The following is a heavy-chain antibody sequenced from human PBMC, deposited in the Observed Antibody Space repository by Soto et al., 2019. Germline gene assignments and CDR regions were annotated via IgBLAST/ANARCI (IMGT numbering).Heavy chain of an antibody. Sequence: QVQLVQSGAEVKKPGSSVKVSCKASGGTFSSYAISWVRQAPGQGLEWMGGSIPIFGTANYAQKFQGRVTITADESTSTAYMELSSLRSEDTAVYYCARASGGFGELSPMYFDYWGQGTLVTVSS. J-gene: IGHJ4*02. CDR2: SIPIFGTA. D-gene: IGHD3-10*01. CDR3: ARASGGFGELSPMYFDY. V-gene: IGHV1-69*12. CDR1: GGTFSSYA.